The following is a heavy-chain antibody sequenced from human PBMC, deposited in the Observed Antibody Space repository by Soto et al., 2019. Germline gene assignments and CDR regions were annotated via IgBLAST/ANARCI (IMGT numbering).Heavy chain of an antibody. CDR1: GGSVSSGSYY. V-gene: IGHV4-61*01. CDR3: ARGGLYSSGWYRFDY. D-gene: IGHD6-19*01. Sequence: SETLSLTCTVSGGSVSSGSYYWSWIRQPPGKGLEWIGYIYYSGSTNYNPPLKSRVTISVDTSKNQFSLKLSSVTAADTAVYYCARGGLYSSGWYRFDYWGQGTLVTVSS. J-gene: IGHJ4*02. CDR2: IYYSGST.